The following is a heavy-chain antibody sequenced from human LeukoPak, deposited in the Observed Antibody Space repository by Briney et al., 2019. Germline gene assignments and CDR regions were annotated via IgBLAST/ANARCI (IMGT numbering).Heavy chain of an antibody. Sequence: GGSLRLSCAASGFTFSSYWMHWVRQAPGKGLVWVSAISGSGGSTYYADSVRGRFTISRDNSKNTLYLQMNSLRAEDTAVYYCAKDGRAGWTHPYYFDYWGQGTLVTVSS. V-gene: IGHV3-23*01. CDR3: AKDGRAGWTHPYYFDY. D-gene: IGHD6-19*01. CDR1: GFTFSSYW. J-gene: IGHJ4*02. CDR2: ISGSGGST.